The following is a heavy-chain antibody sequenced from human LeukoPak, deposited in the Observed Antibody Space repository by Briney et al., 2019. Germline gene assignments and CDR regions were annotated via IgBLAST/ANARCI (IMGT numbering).Heavy chain of an antibody. CDR1: GYTFTSYY. D-gene: IGHD3-10*01. J-gene: IGHJ4*02. CDR2: INPSGGTT. Sequence: ASVKVSCKASGYTFTSYYMHWVRQAPGQGLEWMGIINPSGGTTSYAQKFQGRVTMTRDTSTSTVYMELSSLRSEDTAVYYCATEPYYGSGSPLVGDYWGQGTLVTVSS. CDR3: ATEPYYGSGSPLVGDY. V-gene: IGHV1-46*01.